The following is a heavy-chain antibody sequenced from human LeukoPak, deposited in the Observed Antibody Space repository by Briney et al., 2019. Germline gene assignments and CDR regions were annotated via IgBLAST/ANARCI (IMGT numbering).Heavy chain of an antibody. CDR2: IYYSGST. V-gene: IGHV4-39*07. CDR3: ARVRGDYYYYYYMDV. Sequence: PSETLSLTCTVSGGSISSSSYYWGWIRQPPGKGLEWIGSIYYSGSTYYNPPLKSRVTISVDTSKNQFSLKLSSVTAADTAVYYCARVRGDYYYYYYMDVWGKGTTVTVSS. J-gene: IGHJ6*03. CDR1: GGSISSSSYY.